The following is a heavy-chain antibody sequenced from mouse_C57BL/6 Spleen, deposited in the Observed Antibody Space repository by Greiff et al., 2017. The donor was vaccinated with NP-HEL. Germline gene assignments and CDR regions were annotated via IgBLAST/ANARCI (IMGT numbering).Heavy chain of an antibody. CDR1: GFNIKDDY. V-gene: IGHV14-4*01. J-gene: IGHJ3*01. Sequence: VQLQQSGAELVRPGASVKLSCTASGFNIKDDYMHWVKQRPEQGLEWIGWIDPENGDTEYASKFQGKATITADTPSNTAYLQLSSLTSEDTAVYYCTTRVLNSGFAYWGQGTLVTVSA. CDR2: IDPENGDT. CDR3: TTRVLNSGFAY.